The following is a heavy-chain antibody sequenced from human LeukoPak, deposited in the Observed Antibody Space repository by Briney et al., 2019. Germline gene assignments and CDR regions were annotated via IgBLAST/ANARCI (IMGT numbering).Heavy chain of an antibody. CDR3: AKAGVLGYYYYMDV. CDR2: ISGSGGST. V-gene: IGHV3-23*01. D-gene: IGHD2-8*02. CDR1: GFTFSSYA. J-gene: IGHJ6*03. Sequence: GGSLRLSCAASGFTFSSYAMSWVRQAPGKGLEWVSAISGSGGSTYYADSVKGRFTISRDNSKNTLYLQMNSLRAEDTAVYYCAKAGVLGYYYYMDVWGKGTTVTVSS.